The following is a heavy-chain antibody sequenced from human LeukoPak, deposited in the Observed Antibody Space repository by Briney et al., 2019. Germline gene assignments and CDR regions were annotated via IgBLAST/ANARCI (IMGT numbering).Heavy chain of an antibody. V-gene: IGHV3-30-3*01. Sequence: GGSLRLSCAASGFTFSSYAMHWVRQAPGKGLEWVAVISYDGSNKYYADSVKGRFTISRDNSKNTLYLQMNSLRAEDTAVYYCARRGGPHGAFDIWGQGTMVTVSS. J-gene: IGHJ3*02. CDR2: ISYDGSNK. D-gene: IGHD3-16*01. CDR3: ARRGGPHGAFDI. CDR1: GFTFSSYA.